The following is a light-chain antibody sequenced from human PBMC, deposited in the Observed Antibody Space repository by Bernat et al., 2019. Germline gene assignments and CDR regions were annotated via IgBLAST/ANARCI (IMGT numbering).Light chain of an antibody. CDR2: TAS. V-gene: IGKV1-39*01. CDR3: QQSYSSSGYT. Sequence: DIRLTQSPSSLSASAGDSVTITCRASQPISTYLNWYQQKPGKAPKLLIYTASSLQSGVPSRFSGSGSGTHFTLTISGLQPEDFATYFCQQSYSSSGYTFGQGTKLQIK. CDR1: QPISTY. J-gene: IGKJ2*01.